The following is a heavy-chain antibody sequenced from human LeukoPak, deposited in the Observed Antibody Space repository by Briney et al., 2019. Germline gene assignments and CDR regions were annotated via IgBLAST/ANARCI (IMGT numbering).Heavy chain of an antibody. CDR3: ARVLGESLGRTELDY. CDR1: GGTFSSYA. J-gene: IGHJ4*02. Sequence: SVKVSCKASGGTFSSYAISWVRQAPGQGLEWMGRIIPILGIANYAQKFQGRVTITADKSTSTAYMELSSLRSEDTAVYYCARVLGESLGRTELDYWGQGTLVTVSS. D-gene: IGHD1-14*01. CDR2: IIPILGIA. V-gene: IGHV1-69*04.